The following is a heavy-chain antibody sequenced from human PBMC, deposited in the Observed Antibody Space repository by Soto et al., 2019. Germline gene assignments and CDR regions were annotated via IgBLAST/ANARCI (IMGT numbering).Heavy chain of an antibody. D-gene: IGHD3-10*01. V-gene: IGHV4-4*01. CDR1: GVSISSGNW. CDR3: ARLVYDTRLNYMYFDF. Sequence: PXETLSPTCAVSGVSISSGNWWTCVRQSPQRGLEYIGEIFHDGTANYYPSFERRVAISVDTSKNQFSLKLTSVTAADTAIYFCARLVYDTRLNYMYFDFWGQGTLVTVSS. J-gene: IGHJ4*02. CDR2: IFHDGTA.